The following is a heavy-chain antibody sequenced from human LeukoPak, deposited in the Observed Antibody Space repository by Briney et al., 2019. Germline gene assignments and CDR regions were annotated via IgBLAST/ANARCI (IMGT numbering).Heavy chain of an antibody. V-gene: IGHV1-69*13. CDR3: ARGRERITGTLSSRFDP. Sequence: GASVKVSCKASGGTFSSYAISWVRQAPGQGLEWMGGIIPIFGTANYAQKFQGRVTITADESTSTAYMELSSLRSEDTAVYYCARGRERITGTLSSRFDPWGQGTLVTVSS. CDR1: GGTFSSYA. CDR2: IIPIFGTA. J-gene: IGHJ5*02. D-gene: IGHD1-7*01.